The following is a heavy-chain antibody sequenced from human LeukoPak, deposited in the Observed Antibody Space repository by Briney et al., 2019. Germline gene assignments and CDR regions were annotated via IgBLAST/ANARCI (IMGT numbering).Heavy chain of an antibody. J-gene: IGHJ4*02. CDR2: INSDGSST. D-gene: IGHD4-17*01. CDR3: ARAVTKSFDY. Sequence: GGSLRLSCAASGFAFSSYWMHWVRQAPGKGLVWVSRINSDGSSTSYADSVKGRFTISRHNAKNTLSLQMNSLRAEDTAVYYCARAVTKSFDYWGQGTLVTVSS. V-gene: IGHV3-74*01. CDR1: GFAFSSYW.